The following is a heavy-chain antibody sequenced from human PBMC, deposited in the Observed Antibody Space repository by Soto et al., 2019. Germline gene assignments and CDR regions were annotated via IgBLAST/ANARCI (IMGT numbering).Heavy chain of an antibody. D-gene: IGHD6-19*01. J-gene: IGHJ4*02. Sequence: EVQLLESGGGLVQPGGSLRLSCASSVFTFSIYSLSWVRQSPGKGLEWVSAVNGYNPHYADSVKGRFTISRDNDRRTLYLQMRSLRVEDTAIYYCAKVGPRIGTGWSEYFDHWGQGTLVNVS. V-gene: IGHV3-23*01. CDR3: AKVGPRIGTGWSEYFDH. CDR1: VFTFSIYS. CDR2: VNGYNP.